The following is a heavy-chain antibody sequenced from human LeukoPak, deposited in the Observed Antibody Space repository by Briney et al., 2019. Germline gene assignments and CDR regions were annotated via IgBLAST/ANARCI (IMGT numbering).Heavy chain of an antibody. V-gene: IGHV1-18*01. CDR3: ATPEMATITARFDY. D-gene: IGHD5-24*01. CDR1: GYTFTSYG. J-gene: IGHJ4*02. Sequence: ASVKVSCKASGYTFTSYGFSWVRQAPGQGLEWMAWISAYNGKTNYAQNFQGRVTMTEDTSTDTAYMELSSLRSEDTAVYYCATPEMATITARFDYWGQGTLVTVSS. CDR2: ISAYNGKT.